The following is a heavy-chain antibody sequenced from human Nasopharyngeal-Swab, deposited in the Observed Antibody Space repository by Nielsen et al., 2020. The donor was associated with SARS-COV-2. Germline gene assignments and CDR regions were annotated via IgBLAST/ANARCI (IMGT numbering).Heavy chain of an antibody. Sequence: KVSCKGSGYSFTSYWIGWVRQMPGKGLEWMGIIYPGDSDTRYSLSFQGQVTISADRSINTAYLQWSSLKASDTAMYYCARKSTVGDVFDVWGQGTMVTVSS. J-gene: IGHJ3*01. D-gene: IGHD4-23*01. V-gene: IGHV5-51*01. CDR2: IYPGDSDT. CDR3: ARKSTVGDVFDV. CDR1: GYSFTSYW.